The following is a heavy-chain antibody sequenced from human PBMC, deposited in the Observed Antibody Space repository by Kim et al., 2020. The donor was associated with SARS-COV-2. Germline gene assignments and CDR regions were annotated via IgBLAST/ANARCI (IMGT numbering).Heavy chain of an antibody. CDR3: ARDTYYYGSGSEPHYYYYYYMDV. CDR2: IYYSGST. Sequence: SETLSLTCTVSGGSVSSGSYYWSWIRQPPGKGLEWIGYIYYSGSTNYNPSLKSRVTISVDTSKNQFSLKLSSVTAADTAVYYCARDTYYYGSGSEPHYYYYYYMDVWGKGTTVTVSS. D-gene: IGHD3-10*01. CDR1: GGSVSSGSYY. V-gene: IGHV4-61*01. J-gene: IGHJ6*03.